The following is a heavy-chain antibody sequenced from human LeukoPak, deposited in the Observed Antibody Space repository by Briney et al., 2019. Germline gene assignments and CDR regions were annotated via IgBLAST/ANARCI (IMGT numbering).Heavy chain of an antibody. J-gene: IGHJ4*02. Sequence: GASVNVSFKASGYTFTVYYMHWVRQAPGQGLEWMRWINPNSGGTNYAQKFQGRVTMTRDTSTSTAYMELSRLRSDDTAVFYCARGDSSPYYYFDYWGQGTLVTVSS. D-gene: IGHD3-22*01. CDR2: INPNSGGT. CDR3: ARGDSSPYYYFDY. CDR1: GYTFTVYY. V-gene: IGHV1-2*02.